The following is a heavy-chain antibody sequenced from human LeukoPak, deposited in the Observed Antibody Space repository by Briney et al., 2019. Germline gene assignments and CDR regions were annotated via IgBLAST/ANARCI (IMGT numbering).Heavy chain of an antibody. Sequence: SETLSLTCTVSGGSISSDHWSWTRQPPGKGLEWIGYIYYSGSTNYNPSLKSRVTISVDTSKNQFSLKLSSVTAADTAVYYCGRHRALADIVLVPTAMRRYGMDVWGQGTTVTVSS. J-gene: IGHJ6*02. CDR3: GRHRALADIVLVPTAMRRYGMDV. CDR2: IYYSGST. D-gene: IGHD2-2*01. V-gene: IGHV4-59*08. CDR1: GGSISSDH.